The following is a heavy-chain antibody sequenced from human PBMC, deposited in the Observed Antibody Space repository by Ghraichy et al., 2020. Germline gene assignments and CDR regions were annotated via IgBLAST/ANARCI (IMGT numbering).Heavy chain of an antibody. CDR1: GFSFNNAW. D-gene: IGHD1-1*01. CDR3: AIDTERSLFY. Sequence: GGSLRLSCAVSGFSFNNAWMIWVRQAPGKGLEWVGRIKSKSNGETIDYGAPVKGRFSISRDDLTNTLYLQMNSLKTEDTAVYYCAIDTERSLFYWGQGTLVTVSS. V-gene: IGHV3-15*07. J-gene: IGHJ4*02. CDR2: IKSKSNGETI.